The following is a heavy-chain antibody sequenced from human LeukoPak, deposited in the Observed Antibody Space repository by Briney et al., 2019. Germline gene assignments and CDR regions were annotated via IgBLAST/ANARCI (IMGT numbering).Heavy chain of an antibody. CDR1: GGSFSGYY. D-gene: IGHD6-13*01. J-gene: IGHJ4*02. Sequence: SETLSLTCAVYGGSFSGYYWSWIRQPPGKGLEWIGEINHSGSTNYNPSLKSRVTISVDTSKNRFSLKLSSVTAADTAVYYCARVGYSSSWYQRSSVDCWGQGTLVTVSS. V-gene: IGHV4-34*01. CDR2: INHSGST. CDR3: ARVGYSSSWYQRSSVDC.